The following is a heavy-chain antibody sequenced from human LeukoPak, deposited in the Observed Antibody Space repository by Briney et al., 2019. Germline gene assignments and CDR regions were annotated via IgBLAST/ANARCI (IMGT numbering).Heavy chain of an antibody. D-gene: IGHD1-26*01. Sequence: QKFQGRVTMTRDTSTSTVYMELSSLRSEDTAVYYCARDGTGYYYYYMDVWGKGTTVTVSS. J-gene: IGHJ6*03. CDR3: ARDGTGYYYYYMDV. V-gene: IGHV1-46*01.